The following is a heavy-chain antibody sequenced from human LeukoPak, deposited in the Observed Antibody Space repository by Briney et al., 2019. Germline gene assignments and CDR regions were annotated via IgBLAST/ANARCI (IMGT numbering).Heavy chain of an antibody. D-gene: IGHD3-3*01. CDR3: AREDYDFWSGYSRTNWFDP. CDR2: INPNSGGT. V-gene: IGHV1-2*02. Sequence: ASVKVSCKASGYTFTGYYIHWVRQAPGQGLEWMGWINPNSGGTNYAQKFQGRVTMTRDTSISTAYMELSRLRSDDTAVYYCAREDYDFWSGYSRTNWFDPWGQGTLVTVSS. J-gene: IGHJ5*02. CDR1: GYTFTGYY.